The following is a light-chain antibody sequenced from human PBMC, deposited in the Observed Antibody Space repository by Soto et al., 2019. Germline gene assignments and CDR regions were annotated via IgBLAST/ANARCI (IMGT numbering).Light chain of an antibody. CDR2: DAS. CDR3: QQRTGWPIT. J-gene: IGKJ5*01. CDR1: QSVSNY. V-gene: IGKV3-11*01. Sequence: EVVLTQSSATRSLSPGERASLSCWASQSVSNYLAWYQQKPGQAPRLLIYDASNRATGIPARFSGSGSGTDFTLTISSLEPEDFAVYYCQQRTGWPITFGHGTRLEIK.